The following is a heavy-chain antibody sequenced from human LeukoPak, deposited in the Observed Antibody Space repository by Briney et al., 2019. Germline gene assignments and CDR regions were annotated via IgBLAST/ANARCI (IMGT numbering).Heavy chain of an antibody. J-gene: IGHJ4*02. V-gene: IGHV5-51*01. CDR3: ARSGYSGYEGDY. CDR1: GYRFNTYW. CDR2: IYPSDSDT. Sequence: GESLKISCKGSGYRFNTYWIAWVRQMPGKSLEWMGIIYPSDSDTRYSPSFQGQVTISADKSISTAYLQWSSLKASDTAVYYCARSGYSGYEGDYWGQGTLVTVSS. D-gene: IGHD5-12*01.